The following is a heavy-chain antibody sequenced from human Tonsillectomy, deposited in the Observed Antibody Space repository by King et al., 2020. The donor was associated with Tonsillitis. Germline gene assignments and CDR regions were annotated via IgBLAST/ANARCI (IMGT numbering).Heavy chain of an antibody. CDR2: FYTSGTF. CDR3: ATAGDGYPDTYDL. Sequence: VQLQESGPGLVKPSQTLSLTCTVSGASISSGSSYWSWIRQPAGKALEWIGRFYTSGTFNYNPSLKSRVTMSVDTSKNQFSLQLNSVTAADTAVYYCATAGDGYPDTYDLWGQETMVAVAS. D-gene: IGHD5-24*01. J-gene: IGHJ3*01. CDR1: GASISSGSSY. V-gene: IGHV4-61*02.